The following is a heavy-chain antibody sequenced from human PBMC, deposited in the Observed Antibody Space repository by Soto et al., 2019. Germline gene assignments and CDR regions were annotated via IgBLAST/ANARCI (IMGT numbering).Heavy chain of an antibody. D-gene: IGHD4-17*01. V-gene: IGHV5-10-1*01. CDR3: ARHLTLRYGDYVNYYYYYGMDV. Sequence: PGESLKISCKGSGYSFTSYWISWVRQMPGKGLEWMGRIDPSDSYTNYSPSFQGHVTISADKSISTAYLQWSSLKASDTAMYYCARHLTLRYGDYVNYYYYYGMDVWGQGTTVTSP. CDR2: IDPSDSYT. CDR1: GYSFTSYW. J-gene: IGHJ6*02.